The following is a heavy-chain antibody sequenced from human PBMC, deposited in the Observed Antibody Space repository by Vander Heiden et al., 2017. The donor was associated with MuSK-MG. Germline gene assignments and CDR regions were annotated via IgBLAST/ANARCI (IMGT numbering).Heavy chain of an antibody. CDR2: IYYSGST. CDR1: GGSISSSIYY. V-gene: IGHV4-39*01. D-gene: IGHD6-19*01. J-gene: IGHJ4*02. CDR3: ATSTIAVANFDY. Sequence: QLQLQESGPGLVKPSETLSLTCTVSGGSISSSIYYWGWIRQPPGKGLEWIGSIYYSGSTYYNPSLKSRVTISVDTSKNQFSLKLSSVTAADTAVYYCATSTIAVANFDYWGQGTLVTVSS.